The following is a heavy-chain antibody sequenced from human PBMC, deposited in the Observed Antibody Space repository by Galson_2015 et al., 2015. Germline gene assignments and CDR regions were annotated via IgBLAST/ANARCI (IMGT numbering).Heavy chain of an antibody. Sequence: SVQVSCKASGYTFTSSAMHWVRQAPGHRLEWMGWIHAGNGNTKYSQKFQGRVTTTRDTSASTAYMELSSLRSEDTAVYYCARGNSGYDVGDAFDIWGQGTMVTVA. CDR1: GYTFTSSA. J-gene: IGHJ3*02. CDR3: ARGNSGYDVGDAFDI. CDR2: IHAGNGNT. V-gene: IGHV1-3*01. D-gene: IGHD5-12*01.